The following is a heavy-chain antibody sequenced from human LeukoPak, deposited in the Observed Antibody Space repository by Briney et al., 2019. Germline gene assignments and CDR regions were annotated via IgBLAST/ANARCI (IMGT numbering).Heavy chain of an antibody. Sequence: GGSLRLSCAASGFTFSTYVLHWVRQGPGKGLEWVAVISDDGSNKYYADSVKGRFTISRDNSKDMLYLQMNSLRAEDTSVYYCARGYRKYAAGPHYWGQGTLVTVSS. CDR2: ISDDGSNK. CDR3: ARGYRKYAAGPHY. V-gene: IGHV3-30-3*01. D-gene: IGHD6-13*01. J-gene: IGHJ4*02. CDR1: GFTFSTYV.